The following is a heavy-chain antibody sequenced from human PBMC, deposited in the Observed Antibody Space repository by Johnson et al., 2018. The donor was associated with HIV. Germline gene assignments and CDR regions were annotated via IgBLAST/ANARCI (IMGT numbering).Heavy chain of an antibody. J-gene: IGHJ3*02. D-gene: IGHD3-10*01. V-gene: IGHV3-30*02. CDR2: VRHDGSNK. Sequence: QVQLVESGGGVVQPGRSLRLSCAASGFTFSSYGMHWVRQAPGKGLQWVAFVRHDGSNKYYAEYLKGRFTISRDNSKNTLYLQMNSLRAEDTAVYYCAKVRGGPPGAFDIWGQGTMVTVSS. CDR3: AKVRGGPPGAFDI. CDR1: GFTFSSYG.